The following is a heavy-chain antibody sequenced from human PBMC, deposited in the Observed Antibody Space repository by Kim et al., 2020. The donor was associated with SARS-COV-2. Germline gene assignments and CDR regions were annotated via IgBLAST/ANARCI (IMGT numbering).Heavy chain of an antibody. CDR2: IYYSGST. CDR1: GGSISSGGYY. CDR3: ARDSGIVATTDYYYYGMDV. V-gene: IGHV4-31*03. Sequence: SETLSLTCTVSGGSISSGGYYWSWIRQHPGKGLEWIGYIYYSGSTYYNPSLKSRVTISVDTSKNQFSLKLSSVTAADTAVYYCARDSGIVATTDYYYYGMDVWGHGTTVTVSS. J-gene: IGHJ6*02. D-gene: IGHD5-12*01.